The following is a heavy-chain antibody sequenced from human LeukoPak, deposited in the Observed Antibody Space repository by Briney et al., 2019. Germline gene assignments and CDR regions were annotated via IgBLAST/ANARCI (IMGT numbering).Heavy chain of an antibody. J-gene: IGHJ6*03. V-gene: IGHV1-69*06. CDR1: VGTFSSYA. CDR2: IIPIFGTA. Sequence: SVKVSCKASVGTFSSYAISWVRQAPGQGLEWMGGIIPIFGTANYAQKFQGRVTLTADKSTSTAYMELSSLRSEDTAVYYCARCGPMNFWSGLLLMHYYYYMDVWGKGTTVTVSS. D-gene: IGHD3-3*01. CDR3: ARCGPMNFWSGLLLMHYYYYMDV.